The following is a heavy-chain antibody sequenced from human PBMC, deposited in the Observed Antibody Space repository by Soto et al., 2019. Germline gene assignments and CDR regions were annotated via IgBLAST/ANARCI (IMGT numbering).Heavy chain of an antibody. D-gene: IGHD3-10*01. Sequence: GGSLRLSCAASGFIFSTYAMSWVRQAPGKGLEWVSAINTSVDVTYNADSVRGRFIISRDNSNNTLYLQMNSLRAEDTAVYYCAKGGGSGSKYYFDYWGQGTLVTVSS. CDR2: INTSVDVT. V-gene: IGHV3-23*01. J-gene: IGHJ4*02. CDR3: AKGGGSGSKYYFDY. CDR1: GFIFSTYA.